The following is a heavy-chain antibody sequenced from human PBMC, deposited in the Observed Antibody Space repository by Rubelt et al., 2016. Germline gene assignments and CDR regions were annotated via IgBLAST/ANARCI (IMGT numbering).Heavy chain of an antibody. CDR1: GFTFSSYA. D-gene: IGHD1-26*01. V-gene: IGHV3-30*04. CDR3: AKDLAGGATDY. J-gene: IGHJ4*02. CDR2: ISYDGSNK. Sequence: QVQLVESGGGVVQPGRSLRLSCAASGFTFSSYAMHWVRQAPGKGLEWVAVISYDGSNKYYADSVKGRFTISRDNSKNTLYLQMNSLRAEDTAVYHCAKDLAGGATDYWGQGTLVTVSS.